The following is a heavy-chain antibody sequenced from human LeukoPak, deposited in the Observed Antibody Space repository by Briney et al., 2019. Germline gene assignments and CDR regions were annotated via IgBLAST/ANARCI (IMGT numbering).Heavy chain of an antibody. V-gene: IGHV1-2*02. CDR1: GYTFTDHY. Sequence: ASVKVSCKASGYTFTDHYLHWVRQAPGQGLEWMGCINPSSGGTNYTQKFQGRVTMTRDTSISTAYMELSRLRSDDTAVYYCARGARMYYYDSSGYNDYWGQGTLVTVSS. CDR2: INPSSGGT. D-gene: IGHD3-22*01. CDR3: ARGARMYYYDSSGYNDY. J-gene: IGHJ4*02.